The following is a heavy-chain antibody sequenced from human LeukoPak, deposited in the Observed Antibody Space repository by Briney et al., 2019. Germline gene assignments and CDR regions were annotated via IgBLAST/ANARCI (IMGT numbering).Heavy chain of an antibody. CDR3: ARHSSSWYRDLFDY. V-gene: IGHV4-39*01. CDR1: GGSISSSSYY. Sequence: KPSETLSLTCTVSGGSISSSSYYWGWIRQPPGKGLEWIGSIYYSGSTYYNPSLKSRVTISVDTSKNQFSLELSSVTAADTAVYYCARHSSSWYRDLFDYWGQGTLVTVSS. J-gene: IGHJ4*02. D-gene: IGHD6-13*01. CDR2: IYYSGST.